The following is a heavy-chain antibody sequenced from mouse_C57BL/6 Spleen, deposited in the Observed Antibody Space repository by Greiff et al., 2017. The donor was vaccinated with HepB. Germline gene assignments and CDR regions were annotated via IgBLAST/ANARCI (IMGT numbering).Heavy chain of an antibody. CDR2: INPSTGGT. V-gene: IGHV1-42*01. CDR3: AREGVGITRDWYFDG. CDR1: GYSFTGYY. D-gene: IGHD1-1*01. Sequence: EVQLQQSGPELVKPGASVKISCKASGYSFTGYYMNWVKQSPEKSLEWIGEINPSTGGTTYNQKFKAKATLTVDKSSSTAYMQLKSLTSEDSAVYYCAREGVGITRDWYFDGWGTGTTVTVAS. J-gene: IGHJ1*03.